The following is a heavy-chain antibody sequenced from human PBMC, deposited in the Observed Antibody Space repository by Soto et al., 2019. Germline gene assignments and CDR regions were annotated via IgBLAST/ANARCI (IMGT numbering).Heavy chain of an antibody. V-gene: IGHV3-21*01. D-gene: IGHD6-19*01. CDR3: AVAGAVAGIGIDY. CDR1: GFTFSSYS. Sequence: GGSLRLSCAASGFTFSSYSMNWVRQAPGKGLEWVSSISSSSSYIYYADSVKGRFTISRDNAKNSLYLQMNSLRAEDTAVYYWAVAGAVAGIGIDYWGQGTLVTVSS. J-gene: IGHJ4*02. CDR2: ISSSSSYI.